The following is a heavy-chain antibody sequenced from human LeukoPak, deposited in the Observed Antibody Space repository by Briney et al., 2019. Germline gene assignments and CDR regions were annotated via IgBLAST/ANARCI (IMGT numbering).Heavy chain of an antibody. V-gene: IGHV3-21*01. CDR2: ISSSSSYI. Sequence: GGSLRLSCTASGFTFRTYAMNWVRQAPGKGLEWVSSISSSSSYIYYADSVKGRFTISRDNAKNSLYLQMNSLRAEDTAVYYCARAAGRGYSYGYGWFDPWGQGTLVTVSS. J-gene: IGHJ5*02. D-gene: IGHD5-18*01. CDR3: ARAAGRGYSYGYGWFDP. CDR1: GFTFRTYA.